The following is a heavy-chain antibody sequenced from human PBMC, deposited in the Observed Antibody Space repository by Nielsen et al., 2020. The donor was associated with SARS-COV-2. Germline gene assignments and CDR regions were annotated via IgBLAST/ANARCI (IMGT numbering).Heavy chain of an antibody. V-gene: IGHV4-34*01. CDR2: INHSGST. Sequence: SETLSLTCAVYGGSSSGYYWSWIRQPPGKGLEWIGEINHSGSTNYNPSLKSRVTISVDTSKNQFSLKLSSVTAADTAVYYCARGRYFDSYYMDVWGKGTTVTVSS. CDR1: GGSSSGYY. CDR3: ARGRYFDSYYMDV. D-gene: IGHD3-9*01. J-gene: IGHJ6*03.